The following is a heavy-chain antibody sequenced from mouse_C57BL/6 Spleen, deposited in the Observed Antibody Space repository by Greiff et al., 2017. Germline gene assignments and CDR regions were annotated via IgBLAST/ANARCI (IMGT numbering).Heavy chain of an antibody. CDR2: ISDGGSYT. J-gene: IGHJ2*01. CDR3: ARDGPNLDY. CDR1: GFTFSSYA. Sequence: DVQLQASGGGLVKPGGSLKLSCAASGFTFSSYAMSWVRQTPEKRLEWVATISDGGSYTYYPDNVKGRFTISRDNAKNNLYLQMSHLKSEDTAMYYCARDGPNLDYWGQGTTLTVSS. V-gene: IGHV5-4*01.